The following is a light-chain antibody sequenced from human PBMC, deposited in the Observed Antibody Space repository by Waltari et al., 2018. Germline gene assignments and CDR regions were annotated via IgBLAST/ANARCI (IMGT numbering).Light chain of an antibody. V-gene: IGLV3-1*01. CDR2: QDT. J-gene: IGLJ1*01. Sequence: SYELTQPPSVSVSPGQTASIPCSGDKLGDKYACWYQQKPGQSPVLVIYQDTKRPSGIPERFSGSNSGNTATLTIGGTQAMDEADYYCQAWDSSTANYVFGTGTKVTVL. CDR1: KLGDKY. CDR3: QAWDSSTANYV.